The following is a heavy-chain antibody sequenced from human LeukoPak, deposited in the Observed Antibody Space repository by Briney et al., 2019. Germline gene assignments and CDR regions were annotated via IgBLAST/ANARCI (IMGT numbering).Heavy chain of an antibody. J-gene: IGHJ3*02. CDR2: IYYSGST. D-gene: IGHD4-17*01. CDR3: ARVVGFYGDYGGDAFDI. Sequence: SETLSLTCTVSGGSISSHYWNWIRQPPGKGLEWVGYIYYSGSTNYNPSLKSRVTISVDTSKNQFSLKLSSVTAADTAVYYCARVVGFYGDYGGDAFDIWGQGTMVTVSS. CDR1: GGSISSHY. V-gene: IGHV4-59*11.